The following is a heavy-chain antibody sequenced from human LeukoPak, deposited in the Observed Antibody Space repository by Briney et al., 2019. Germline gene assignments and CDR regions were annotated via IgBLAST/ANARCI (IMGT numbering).Heavy chain of an antibody. J-gene: IGHJ6*02. D-gene: IGHD2-2*01. CDR1: GFTFSSYA. Sequence: GGSLRLSCAASGFTFSSYAMSWVRQAPGKGLEWVSAINGSGGSTYYADSVKGRFTISRDNSKNTLYLQMNSLRAEDTAVYYCAKTKRYCSSTSCYYYYGMDVWGQGTTVTVSS. CDR2: INGSGGST. V-gene: IGHV3-23*01. CDR3: AKTKRYCSSTSCYYYYGMDV.